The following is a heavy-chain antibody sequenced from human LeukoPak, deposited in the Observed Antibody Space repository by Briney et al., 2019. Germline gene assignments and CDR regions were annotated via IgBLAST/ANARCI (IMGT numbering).Heavy chain of an antibody. V-gene: IGHV4-30-4*08. J-gene: IGHJ4*02. CDR1: GGSISSGDYY. CDR3: ARARDGNYFDY. CDR2: IYYSGST. Sequence: SETLSLTCTVSGGSISSGDYYWSWIRQPPGKGLEWIGYIYYSGSTYYNPSLKSRVTISVDTSKNQFSLKLSSVTAADTAVYYCARARDGNYFDYWDQGTLVTVSS. D-gene: IGHD1-14*01.